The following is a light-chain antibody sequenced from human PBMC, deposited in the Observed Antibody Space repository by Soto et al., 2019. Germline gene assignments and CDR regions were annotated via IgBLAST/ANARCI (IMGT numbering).Light chain of an antibody. CDR1: QSISSY. J-gene: IGKJ3*01. Sequence: DIQMTQSPSSLSASIGDRVTITCRASQSISSYLNWYQQKPGKAPKLLISAASSLQSGVPSTFSGSGSGTDFTLTISSLQPEDFATYYCQQTNSIPFTFGPGTKVDIK. V-gene: IGKV1-39*01. CDR2: AAS. CDR3: QQTNSIPFT.